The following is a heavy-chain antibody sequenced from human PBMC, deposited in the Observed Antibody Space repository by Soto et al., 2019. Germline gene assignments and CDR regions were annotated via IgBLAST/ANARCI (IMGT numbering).Heavy chain of an antibody. CDR2: ISSSSSYI. D-gene: IGHD2-2*01. V-gene: IGHV3-21*01. CDR3: ARDPPLAPAATFDY. Sequence: PGGSLRLSCAASGFTFSSYSMNWVRQAPGKGLEWVSSISSSSSYIYYADSVKGRFTISRDNAKNSLYLQMNSLRAEDTAVYYCARDPPLAPAATFDYWGEGTLVTVSS. CDR1: GFTFSSYS. J-gene: IGHJ4*02.